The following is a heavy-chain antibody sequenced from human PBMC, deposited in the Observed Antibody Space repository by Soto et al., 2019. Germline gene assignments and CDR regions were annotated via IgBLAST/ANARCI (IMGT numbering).Heavy chain of an antibody. D-gene: IGHD2-2*01. V-gene: IGHV1-69*06. Sequence: QVQLVQSGAEVKKPGSSVKVSCKASGGTFSSYAISWVRQAPGQGLEWMGGIIPIFGTANYAQKFQGRVTITADKSTRTAYMELSRLRSEDTAVYYCAETRSSTSCCTFDYWGQGSLVTVSS. CDR3: AETRSSTSCCTFDY. J-gene: IGHJ4*02. CDR1: GGTFSSYA. CDR2: IIPIFGTA.